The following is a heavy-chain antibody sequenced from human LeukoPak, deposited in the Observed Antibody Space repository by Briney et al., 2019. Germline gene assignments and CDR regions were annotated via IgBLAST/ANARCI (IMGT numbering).Heavy chain of an antibody. CDR2: IYYSGST. V-gene: IGHV4-59*01. D-gene: IGHD5-24*01. Sequence: PSETLPLTCTVSGGSISSYYWSWIRQPPGKGLEWIGYIYYSGSTNYNPSLKSRVTISVDTSKNQFSLKLSSVTAADTAVYYCARGDGYNYPLVDYWGQGTLVTVSS. J-gene: IGHJ4*02. CDR1: GGSISSYY. CDR3: ARGDGYNYPLVDY.